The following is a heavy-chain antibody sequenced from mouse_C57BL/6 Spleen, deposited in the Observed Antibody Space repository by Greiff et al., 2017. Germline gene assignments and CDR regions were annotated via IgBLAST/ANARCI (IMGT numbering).Heavy chain of an antibody. Sequence: EVQLQQSVAELVRPGASVKLSCTASGFNIKNTYMHWVKQRPEQGLEWIGRIDPANGNTKYAPKFQGKATITADTSSNPAYLQLSSLTSADTAIYYCARSGVTRSSPYYFDYWGQGTTLTVSS. J-gene: IGHJ2*01. CDR1: GFNIKNTY. CDR2: IDPANGNT. CDR3: ARSGVTRSSPYYFDY. D-gene: IGHD2-5*01. V-gene: IGHV14-3*01.